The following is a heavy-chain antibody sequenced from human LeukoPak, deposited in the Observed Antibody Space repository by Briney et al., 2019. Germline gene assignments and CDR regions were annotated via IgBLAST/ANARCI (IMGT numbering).Heavy chain of an antibody. Sequence: SETLSLTCSVYGGSFSGYYWSWIRQPPGKGLEWIGEINHSGSTNCNPSLKSRVTISVDTSKNQFSLKLSSVTAADTAVYYCARGGYSSGWALGDYYYYYGMDVWGQGTTVTVSS. CDR1: GGSFSGYY. J-gene: IGHJ6*02. V-gene: IGHV4-34*01. CDR2: INHSGST. CDR3: ARGGYSSGWALGDYYYYYGMDV. D-gene: IGHD6-19*01.